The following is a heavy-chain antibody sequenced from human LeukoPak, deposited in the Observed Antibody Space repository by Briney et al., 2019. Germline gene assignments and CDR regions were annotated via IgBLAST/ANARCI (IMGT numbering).Heavy chain of an antibody. CDR3: ARDALGNFFDY. V-gene: IGHV3-66*01. Sequence: GGSLRLSCAASGFTVSSNYMSWVRQAPGKGLEWVSVIYSGGSTYYADSVKGRFTISRDNSKNTLYLQMNSLRAEDTAVCYCARDALGNFFDYWGQGTLVTVSS. CDR1: GFTVSSNY. J-gene: IGHJ4*02. CDR2: IYSGGST.